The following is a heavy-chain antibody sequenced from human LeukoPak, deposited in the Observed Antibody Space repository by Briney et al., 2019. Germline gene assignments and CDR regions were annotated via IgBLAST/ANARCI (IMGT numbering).Heavy chain of an antibody. Sequence: GRSLRLSCAASGFTFSGYGMHWVRQAPGKGLEWVAVISYDGSNKYYADSVKGRFTISRDNSKNTLYLQMNSLRAEDTAVYYCAKGGWYFDYWGQGTLVTVSS. CDR1: GFTFSGYG. J-gene: IGHJ4*02. CDR3: AKGGWYFDY. V-gene: IGHV3-30*18. CDR2: ISYDGSNK. D-gene: IGHD6-19*01.